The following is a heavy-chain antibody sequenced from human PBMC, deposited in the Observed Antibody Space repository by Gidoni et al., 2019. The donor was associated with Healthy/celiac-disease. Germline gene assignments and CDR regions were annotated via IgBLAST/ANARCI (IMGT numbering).Heavy chain of an antibody. J-gene: IGHJ4*02. CDR2: ISGSGGST. V-gene: IGHV3-23*01. Sequence: EVQLLESGGGLVQPGGSLRLSCAASGFTFRSYAMSWFRQAPGKGLEWVSAISGSGGSTYYADSVKGRFTISRDNSKNTLYLQMNSLRAEDTAVYYCAKEDSEWELLLSFGFDYWGQGTLVTVSS. CDR3: AKEDSEWELLLSFGFDY. CDR1: GFTFRSYA. D-gene: IGHD1-26*01.